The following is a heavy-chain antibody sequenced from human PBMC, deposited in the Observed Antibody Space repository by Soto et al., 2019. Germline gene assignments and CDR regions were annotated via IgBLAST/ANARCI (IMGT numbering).Heavy chain of an antibody. Sequence: SETLSLTCTVSGGSISSGCYYWSWIRQHPGKGLEWIGYIYYSGSTYYNPSLKSRVTISVDTSKNQFSLKLSSVTDADTAVYYCASIGYSYGVDYCGQGTLVTVSS. J-gene: IGHJ4*02. V-gene: IGHV4-31*03. CDR1: GGSISSGCYY. CDR3: ASIGYSYGVDY. CDR2: IYYSGST. D-gene: IGHD5-18*01.